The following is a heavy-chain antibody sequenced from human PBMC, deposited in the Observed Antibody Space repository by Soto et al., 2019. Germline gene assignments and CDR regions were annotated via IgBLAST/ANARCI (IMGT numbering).Heavy chain of an antibody. CDR1: AYTFTSYD. V-gene: IGHV1-8*01. J-gene: IGHJ4*02. CDR3: ARGQRGRGSYRYTFRLGY. Sequence: AAGKVSCTASAYTFTSYDINWVRQASGQGREWRGKMNPNSGNTGYAQKFQGSATMTRNTSISTAYMELSSLRSEDTAVYYCARGQRGRGSYRYTFRLGYWGQGTLVTVSS. CDR2: MNPNSGNT. D-gene: IGHD3-16*02.